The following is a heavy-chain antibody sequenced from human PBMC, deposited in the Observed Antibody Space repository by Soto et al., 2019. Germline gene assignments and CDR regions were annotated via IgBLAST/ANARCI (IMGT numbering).Heavy chain of an antibody. D-gene: IGHD6-13*01. CDR2: INPNSGGT. V-gene: IGHV1-2*04. Sequence: GASVKVSCKASGYTFTGYYMHWVRQAPGQGLEWMGWINPNSGGTNYAQKFQGWVTMTRDTSISTAYMEPSRLRSDDTAVYYCARAAAGTWDYFDYWGQGTLVTVS. CDR3: ARAAAGTWDYFDY. CDR1: GYTFTGYY. J-gene: IGHJ4*02.